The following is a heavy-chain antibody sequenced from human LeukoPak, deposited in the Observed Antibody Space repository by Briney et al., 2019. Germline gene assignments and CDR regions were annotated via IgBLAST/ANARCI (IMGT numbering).Heavy chain of an antibody. D-gene: IGHD3-22*01. CDR3: AKDLNYYDSSGYDTH. CDR2: ISGSGGST. Sequence: GGSLRLSCAASGFTFSSYAMSWVRQAPGKGLEWVSAISGSGGSTYYADSVKGRFTLSRDNSKNTLYLQMNSLRAEDTAVYYCAKDLNYYDSSGYDTHWGQGTLVTVSS. V-gene: IGHV3-23*01. J-gene: IGHJ4*02. CDR1: GFTFSSYA.